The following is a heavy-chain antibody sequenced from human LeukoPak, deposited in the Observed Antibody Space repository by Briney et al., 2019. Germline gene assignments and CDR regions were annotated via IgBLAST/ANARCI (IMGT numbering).Heavy chain of an antibody. V-gene: IGHV3-20*04. Sequence: GESLKISCTASGFTFNNYGMSWVRQAPGKGLEWVSGINWNAVRVGYADSVKGRFTISRDNAKNSLYLQMNSLRAEDTAVYYCARVSRYYDSSGYYLAHFDYWGQGTLVTVSS. CDR1: GFTFNNYG. CDR3: ARVSRYYDSSGYYLAHFDY. CDR2: INWNAVRV. J-gene: IGHJ4*02. D-gene: IGHD3-22*01.